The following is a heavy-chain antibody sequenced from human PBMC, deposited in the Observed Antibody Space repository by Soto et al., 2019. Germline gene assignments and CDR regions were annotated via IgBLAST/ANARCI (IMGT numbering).Heavy chain of an antibody. CDR3: AKAKRQDRWSLLLTYYYYGMDV. CDR2: TSGSGGST. Sequence: GGSLRLSCAASVFTFSSYAMSWVRQAPGKGLEWVSATSGSGGSTYCADSVKGRFTISRDNSKNTLYLQMNSLRAEDTAVYYCAKAKRQDRWSLLLTYYYYGMDVWGQGTTVTVSS. D-gene: IGHD2-15*01. V-gene: IGHV3-23*01. CDR1: VFTFSSYA. J-gene: IGHJ6*02.